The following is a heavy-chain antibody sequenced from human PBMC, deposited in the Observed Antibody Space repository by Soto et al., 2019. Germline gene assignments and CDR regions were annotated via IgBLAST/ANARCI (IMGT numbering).Heavy chain of an antibody. CDR3: ASRDPGTSVDY. CDR2: IYRTGST. Sequence: QVQLQESGPGLVKPSGTLSLTCAVSGGSFTSTNWWTWVRQPPGQGLEWIGEIYRTGSTNYNPSRKSRVTISLDKSENQFSLKVTSLTAADTAVYYCASRDPGTSVDYWGQGTLVTVSS. V-gene: IGHV4-4*02. CDR1: GGSFTSTNW. J-gene: IGHJ4*02. D-gene: IGHD1-7*01.